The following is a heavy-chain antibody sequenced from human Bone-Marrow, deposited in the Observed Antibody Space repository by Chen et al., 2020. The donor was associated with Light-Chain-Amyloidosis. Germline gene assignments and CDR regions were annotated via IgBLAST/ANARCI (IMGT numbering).Heavy chain of an antibody. V-gene: IGHV4-59*01. J-gene: IGHJ4*02. CDR3: ARVPPERWRRGFFDY. CDR2: MYYTGNT. CDR1: GVSISSYY. Sequence: VQLQESGPGVVKPSETLSLTCTVSGVSISSYYWSWIRQTPGQGLDWIGYMYYTGNTYYNPALKSRVAMSVDTSKNQFSLNLTSVTAAEAAVYYCARVPPERWRRGFFDYWGQGILVTVSS.